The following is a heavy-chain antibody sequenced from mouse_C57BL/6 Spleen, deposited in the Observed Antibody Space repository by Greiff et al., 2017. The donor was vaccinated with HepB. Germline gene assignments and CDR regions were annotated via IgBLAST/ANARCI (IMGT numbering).Heavy chain of an antibody. CDR1: GYTFTSYT. CDR2: INPSSGYT. V-gene: IGHV1-4*01. CDR3: ARVIAGGYFDV. Sequence: VQLQQSGAELARPGASVKMSCKASGYTFTSYTMHWVKQRPGQGLEWIGYINPSSGYTKYNQKFKDKATLTADKSSSTAYMQLSSLTSEDSAVYYCARVIAGGYFDVWGTGTTVTVSS. J-gene: IGHJ1*03.